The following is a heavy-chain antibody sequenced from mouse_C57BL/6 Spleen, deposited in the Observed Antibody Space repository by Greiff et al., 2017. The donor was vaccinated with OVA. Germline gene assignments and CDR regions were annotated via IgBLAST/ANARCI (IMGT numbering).Heavy chain of an antibody. D-gene: IGHD2-1*01. CDR3: ARGYYGNYNYAMDY. J-gene: IGHJ4*01. Sequence: VQLQQSGAELVRPGASVKLSCKASGYTFTDYYINWVKQRPGQGLEWIARIYPGSGNTYYNEKFKGKATLTAEKSSSTAYMQLSSLTSEDSAVYFCARGYYGNYNYAMDYWGQGTSVTVSS. CDR2: IYPGSGNT. CDR1: GYTFTDYY. V-gene: IGHV1-76*01.